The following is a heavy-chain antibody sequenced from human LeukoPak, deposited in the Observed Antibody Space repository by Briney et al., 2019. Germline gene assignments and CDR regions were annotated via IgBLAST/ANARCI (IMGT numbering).Heavy chain of an antibody. V-gene: IGHV3-66*02. CDR3: ARADQGLDY. Sequence: GGSPRLSCAASGFLVSSNYMSWVRQAPGKGLESVSIIYSGGSTYYADSVKGRFTISRDNSKDTLFLQMNSLRPEDTAVYYYARADQGLDYWGQGTLVTVSS. CDR2: IYSGGST. CDR1: GFLVSSNY. J-gene: IGHJ4*02.